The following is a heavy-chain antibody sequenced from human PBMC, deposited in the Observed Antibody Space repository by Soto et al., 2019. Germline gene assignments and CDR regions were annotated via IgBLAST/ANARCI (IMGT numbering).Heavy chain of an antibody. CDR2: IYYSGST. D-gene: IGHD6-6*01. CDR3: ASIPTQLDYGMDV. V-gene: IGHV4-59*01. J-gene: IGHJ6*02. Sequence: SETLSLTCTVSGGSISSYYWGWIRQPPGKGLEWIGYIYYSGSTNYNPSLKSRVTISVDTSKNQFSLKLSSVTAADTAVYYCASIPTQLDYGMDVWGQGTTVTVSS. CDR1: GGSISSYY.